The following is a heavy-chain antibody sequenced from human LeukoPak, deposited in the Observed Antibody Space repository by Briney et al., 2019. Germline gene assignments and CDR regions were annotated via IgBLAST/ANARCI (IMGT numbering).Heavy chain of an antibody. D-gene: IGHD4-17*01. Sequence: GGSLRLSCAASGFTFSASGMHWVRQAPGKGLEWVAVISYDGSHKFYADSVKGRFTISRDNSKNTLYLQMSSLRAEDTAVYYCAKTGDMTTVTIFDYWGQGTLVTVSS. J-gene: IGHJ4*02. CDR2: ISYDGSHK. CDR1: GFTFSASG. CDR3: AKTGDMTTVTIFDY. V-gene: IGHV3-30*18.